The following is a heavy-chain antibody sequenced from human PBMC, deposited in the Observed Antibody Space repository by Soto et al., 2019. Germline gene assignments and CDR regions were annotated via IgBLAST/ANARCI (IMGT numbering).Heavy chain of an antibody. CDR3: ATSGIVGATLFDY. Sequence: ASVKVSCKASGYTFTGYYMHWVRQAPGQGLEWMGWINPNSGGTNYAQKFQGSVTMTRDTSISTAYMELSRLRSDDTAVYYCATSGIVGATLFDYWGQGTLVTVSS. D-gene: IGHD1-26*01. V-gene: IGHV1-2*02. CDR2: INPNSGGT. CDR1: GYTFTGYY. J-gene: IGHJ4*02.